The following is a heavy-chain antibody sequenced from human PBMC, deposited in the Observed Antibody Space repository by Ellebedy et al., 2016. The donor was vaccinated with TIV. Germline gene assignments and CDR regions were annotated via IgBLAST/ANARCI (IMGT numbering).Heavy chain of an antibody. Sequence: GGSLRLXCAASGFTFSSYGMHWVRQAPGKGLEWVAVIWYDGSNKYYADSVKGRFTISRDNAKNSLYLQMNSLRAEDTAVYYCARDRAYCGGDCYPYWYFDLWGRGTLVTVSS. V-gene: IGHV3-33*01. CDR1: GFTFSSYG. CDR2: IWYDGSNK. D-gene: IGHD2-21*02. CDR3: ARDRAYCGGDCYPYWYFDL. J-gene: IGHJ2*01.